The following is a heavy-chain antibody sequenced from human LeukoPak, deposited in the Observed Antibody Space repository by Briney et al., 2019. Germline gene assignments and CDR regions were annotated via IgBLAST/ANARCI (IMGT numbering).Heavy chain of an antibody. Sequence: SETLSLTCSVSGGSISSNIYYWAWVRQPPGKGLEWIGNIFYSGTTYYNPSLKSRVTISVDTSKNQFSLKLSSVTAADTAVYYCARGYYYDSSGYYFRAAYDYWGQGTLVTVSS. D-gene: IGHD3-22*01. V-gene: IGHV4-39*07. J-gene: IGHJ4*02. CDR1: GGSISSNIYY. CDR2: IFYSGTT. CDR3: ARGYYYDSSGYYFRAAYDY.